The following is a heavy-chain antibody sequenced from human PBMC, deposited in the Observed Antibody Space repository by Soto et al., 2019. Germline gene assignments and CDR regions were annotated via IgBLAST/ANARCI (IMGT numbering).Heavy chain of an antibody. J-gene: IGHJ4*02. CDR1: GFAFSSYG. Sequence: QVQLVESGGGVVQPGRSLRLSCAASGFAFSSYGMHWVRQAPGKGLAWVAVISYDGSVSYDGSYKYYADSVKGRFTISRVKSKNTLYLHMNSLRAEDTAVYYCARPGRDFWSGRYYFDYWGQGTLVTVSS. CDR3: ARPGRDFWSGRYYFDY. CDR2: ISYDGSVSYDGSYK. D-gene: IGHD3-3*01. V-gene: IGHV3-30*03.